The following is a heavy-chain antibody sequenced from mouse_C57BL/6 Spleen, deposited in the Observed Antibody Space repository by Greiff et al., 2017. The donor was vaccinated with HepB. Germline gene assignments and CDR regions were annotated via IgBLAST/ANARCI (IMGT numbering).Heavy chain of an antibody. CDR2: INPSNGGT. CDR3: ARQEGYDGYYFYAMDY. V-gene: IGHV1-53*01. CDR1: GYTFTSYW. J-gene: IGHJ4*01. Sequence: QVQLKQPGTELVKPGASVKLSCKASGYTFTSYWMHWVKQRPGQGLEWIGNINPSNGGTNYNEKFKSKATLTVDKSSSTAYMQLSSLTSEDSAVYYCARQEGYDGYYFYAMDYWGQGTSVTVSS. D-gene: IGHD2-3*01.